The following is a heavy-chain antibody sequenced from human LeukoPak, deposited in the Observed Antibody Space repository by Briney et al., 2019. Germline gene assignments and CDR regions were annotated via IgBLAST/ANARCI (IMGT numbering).Heavy chain of an antibody. CDR1: GFTFDDYA. CDR2: ISWNSGSI. V-gene: IGHV3-9*01. D-gene: IGHD6-19*01. CDR3: AKDSSPHYTGIAVAGGYFDY. Sequence: GGSLRLSCAASGFTFDDYAMHWVRQAPGKGLEWVSGISWNSGSIGYADSVKGRFTISRDNAKNSLYLQMNSLRAEDTALYYCAKDSSPHYTGIAVAGGYFDYWGQGTLVTVSS. J-gene: IGHJ4*02.